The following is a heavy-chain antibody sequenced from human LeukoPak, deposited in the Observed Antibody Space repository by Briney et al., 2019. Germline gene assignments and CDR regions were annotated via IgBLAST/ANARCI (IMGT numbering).Heavy chain of an antibody. Sequence: SETLSLTCTVSGGSISSYYWSWIRQPPGKGLEWIGYIYYSGSTNYNPSLKSRVTISVDTSRNQFSLKLSSVTAADTAVYYCARGGTVRNGMDVWGQGTTVTVSS. CDR1: GGSISSYY. CDR2: IYYSGST. V-gene: IGHV4-59*01. CDR3: ARGGTVRNGMDV. J-gene: IGHJ6*02. D-gene: IGHD1-26*01.